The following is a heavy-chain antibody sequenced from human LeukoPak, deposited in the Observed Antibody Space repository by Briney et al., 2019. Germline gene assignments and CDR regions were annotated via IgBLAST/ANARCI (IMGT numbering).Heavy chain of an antibody. D-gene: IGHD3-10*01. CDR2: ISTSSGTI. J-gene: IGHJ3*02. Sequence: EGSLRLSCAASGFTFSSYSMNWVRQAPGKGLEWVSHISTSSGTIYYADSVKGRFTISRDNAKNSLYLQMNSLRDEDTAVYYCARVLRGAFDIWGQGTVVTVSS. CDR3: ARVLRGAFDI. V-gene: IGHV3-48*02. CDR1: GFTFSSYS.